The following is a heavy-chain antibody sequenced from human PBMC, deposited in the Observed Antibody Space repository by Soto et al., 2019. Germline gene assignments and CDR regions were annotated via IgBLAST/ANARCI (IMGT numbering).Heavy chain of an antibody. D-gene: IGHD6-19*01. Sequence: QVQLVESGGGVVQPGRSLRLSCAASGFTCSSYAMHWVRQAPGKGLEWVAVISYDGSNKYYADSVKGRFTISRDNSKNTLYLQMNSLIAEDTAVYYCARAPLAVAGTFDFWGQGTLVTVSS. J-gene: IGHJ4*02. CDR3: ARAPLAVAGTFDF. V-gene: IGHV3-30-3*01. CDR2: ISYDGSNK. CDR1: GFTCSSYA.